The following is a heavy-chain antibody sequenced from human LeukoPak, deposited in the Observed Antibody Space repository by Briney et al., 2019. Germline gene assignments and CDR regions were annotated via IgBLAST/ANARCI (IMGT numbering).Heavy chain of an antibody. D-gene: IGHD4-17*01. J-gene: IGHJ6*02. CDR2: ISGSGGST. Sequence: GGSLRLSCAASGFTFRNSMRSWVRQPPGKGLEWVTAISGSGGSTYYADSVKGRFSISRDNSKNTVYLQMNSLRAEDTAIYYCAKGLLRGLDVWGQGTTVTVSS. V-gene: IGHV3-23*01. CDR1: GFTFRNSM. CDR3: AKGLLRGLDV.